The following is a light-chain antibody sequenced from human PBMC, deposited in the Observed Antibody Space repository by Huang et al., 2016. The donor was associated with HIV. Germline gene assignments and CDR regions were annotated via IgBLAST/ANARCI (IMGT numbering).Light chain of an antibody. Sequence: EMVMTQSPATLSVSPGDRVTLSVRASQRFSSNLAWYQQKPGQAPRLLIFCASTRATGIPPRFSGGGSGTVFTLTISSLQSEEFAVYYCQQYNNWPPWTFGQGTKVEIK. CDR3: QQYNNWPPWT. J-gene: IGKJ1*01. V-gene: IGKV3-15*01. CDR1: QRFSSN. CDR2: CAS.